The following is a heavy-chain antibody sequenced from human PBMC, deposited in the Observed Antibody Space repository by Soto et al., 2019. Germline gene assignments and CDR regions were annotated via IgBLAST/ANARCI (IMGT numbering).Heavy chain of an antibody. J-gene: IGHJ4*02. Sequence: SLRLSCAASGFTFSSYAMSWVRQAPGKGLEWVSAISGSGGSTYYADSVKGRFTISRDNSKNTLYLQMNSLRAEDTAVYYCGKEWRPYGSGTGNFDYWGQGTLVTVSS. CDR3: GKEWRPYGSGTGNFDY. CDR1: GFTFSSYA. D-gene: IGHD3-10*01. CDR2: ISGSGGST. V-gene: IGHV3-23*01.